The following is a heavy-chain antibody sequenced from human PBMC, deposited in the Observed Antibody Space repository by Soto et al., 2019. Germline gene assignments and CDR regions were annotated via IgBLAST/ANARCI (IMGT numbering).Heavy chain of an antibody. V-gene: IGHV3-30*18. J-gene: IGHJ4*02. D-gene: IGHD6-19*01. Sequence: GGSLRLSCAASGFTFSSYGMHWVRQAPGKGLEWVAVISYDGSNKYYADSVKGRFTISRDNSKNTLYLQMNSLRAEDTAVYYCAKEGGAVAGLFGFDYWGQGTLVTVSS. CDR3: AKEGGAVAGLFGFDY. CDR1: GFTFSSYG. CDR2: ISYDGSNK.